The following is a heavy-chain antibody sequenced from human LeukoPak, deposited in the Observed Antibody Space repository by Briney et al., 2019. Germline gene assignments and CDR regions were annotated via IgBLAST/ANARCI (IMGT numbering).Heavy chain of an antibody. D-gene: IGHD5-12*01. CDR1: GFTLSRHS. J-gene: IGHJ4*02. CDR2: ISSSSSYI. V-gene: IGHV3-21*01. CDR3: ARGRDNYDYTFDY. Sequence: GGSLRLSGIVSGFTLSRHSMHWVRQAPGKGLEWVSSISSSSSYIYYADSMKGRATISRDNARKSVHLHINGLRAEDTAVYYCARGRDNYDYTFDYWGQGTRVTVSS.